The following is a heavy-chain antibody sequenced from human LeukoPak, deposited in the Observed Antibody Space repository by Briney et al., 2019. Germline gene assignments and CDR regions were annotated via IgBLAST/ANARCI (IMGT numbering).Heavy chain of an antibody. Sequence: GGSLRLSCAASGFTFSSYAMSWVRQAPGKGLEWVSAISGSGGSTYYADSVKGRFTISRDNSKNTLYLQMNSLRAEDTAVYYCAKRPYRGGGYYGMDVWGQGTTVTVSS. CDR3: AKRPYRGGGYYGMDV. D-gene: IGHD3-10*01. V-gene: IGHV3-23*01. J-gene: IGHJ6*02. CDR2: ISGSGGST. CDR1: GFTFSSYA.